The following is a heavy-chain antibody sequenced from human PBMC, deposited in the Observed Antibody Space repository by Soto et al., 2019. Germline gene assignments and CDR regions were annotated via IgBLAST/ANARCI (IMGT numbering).Heavy chain of an antibody. Sequence: QVQLVQSGAEVKKPGSSVKVSCKGSGGTFSSYTISWVRQAPGQGLEWMGRIIPILGIANYAQKFQGRVTITADKSTSTVYMELSSLRSEDTAVYYCARLPQYQLYGMDVWGQGTTVTVSS. V-gene: IGHV1-69*02. D-gene: IGHD2-2*01. CDR1: GGTFSSYT. J-gene: IGHJ6*02. CDR2: IIPILGIA. CDR3: ARLPQYQLYGMDV.